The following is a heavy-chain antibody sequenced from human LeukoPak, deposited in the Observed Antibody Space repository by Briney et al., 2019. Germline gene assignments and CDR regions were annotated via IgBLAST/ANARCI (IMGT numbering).Heavy chain of an antibody. CDR3: ANTYGGNPIYFDY. V-gene: IGHV3-48*03. CDR1: GFTFSSYE. Sequence: GGSLRLSCAASGFTFSSYEMNWVRQAPGKGLEWVSYISSSGSTIYYADSVKGRFTISRDNAKNSLYLQMNSLRAEDTAVYYCANTYGGNPIYFDYWGQGTLVTVSS. J-gene: IGHJ4*02. CDR2: ISSSGSTI. D-gene: IGHD4-23*01.